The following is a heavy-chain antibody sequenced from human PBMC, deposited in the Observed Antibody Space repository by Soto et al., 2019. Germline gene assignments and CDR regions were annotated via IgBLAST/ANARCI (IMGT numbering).Heavy chain of an antibody. Sequence: VASVKVSCKASGYTLTSFYMHWMRQAPGQGLEWMGVIDPSAGSTTYAQKFKGRVRMTRDTFTSTVFMELSSLRSEDTAVYYCARSPRPTGTTLYYFDSWRHRTLATVSS. CDR1: GYTLTSFY. V-gene: IGHV1-46*01. D-gene: IGHD1-1*01. J-gene: IGHJ4*01. CDR3: ARSPRPTGTTLYYFDS. CDR2: IDPSAGST.